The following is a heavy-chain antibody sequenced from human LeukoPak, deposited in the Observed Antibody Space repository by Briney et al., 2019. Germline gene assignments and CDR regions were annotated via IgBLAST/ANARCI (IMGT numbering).Heavy chain of an antibody. V-gene: IGHV4-34*01. Sequence: SETLSLTCAVYGGSFSGYYWSWIRQPPGKGLEWIGEINHSGNTNYNPSLKSRVTISVDTSKNQFSLKLSSVTAADTAVYYCARRYCSGGSCYLATIDYWGQGTLVTVSS. D-gene: IGHD2-15*01. J-gene: IGHJ4*02. CDR2: INHSGNT. CDR1: GGSFSGYY. CDR3: ARRYCSGGSCYLATIDY.